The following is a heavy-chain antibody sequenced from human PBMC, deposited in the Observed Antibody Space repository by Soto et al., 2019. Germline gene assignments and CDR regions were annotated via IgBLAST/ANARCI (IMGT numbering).Heavy chain of an antibody. CDR3: ARGTRYCSSTSCYSGGSPTDV. Sequence: SETLSLTCTVSGGSISSYYWSWIRQPPGKGLEWIGYIYYSGSTNYNPSLKGRVTISVDTSKNQFSLKLSSVTAADTAVYYCARGTRYCSSTSCYSGGSPTDVWGKGTTVTVSS. CDR1: GGSISSYY. V-gene: IGHV4-59*01. D-gene: IGHD2-2*01. J-gene: IGHJ6*04. CDR2: IYYSGST.